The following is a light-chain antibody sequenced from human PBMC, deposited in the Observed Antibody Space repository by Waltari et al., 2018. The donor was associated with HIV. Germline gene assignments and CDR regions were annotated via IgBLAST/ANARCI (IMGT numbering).Light chain of an antibody. Sequence: QTVVTQEPSFSVSPGGTVTLTCGLSSGSVSTTSYPSWYQHTPGQAPRTLIYNTTTRSSGVPDRFSGSILGNKAALNITGAQADDECDYYCVLYMGSGISVFGGGTKLTVL. J-gene: IGLJ2*01. CDR3: VLYMGSGISV. V-gene: IGLV8-61*01. CDR2: NTT. CDR1: SGSVSTTSY.